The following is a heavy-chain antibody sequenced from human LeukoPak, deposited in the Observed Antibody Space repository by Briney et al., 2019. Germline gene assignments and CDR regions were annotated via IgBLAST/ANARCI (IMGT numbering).Heavy chain of an antibody. CDR2: ISSSGTTI. CDR3: AGLGPSGYSYP. D-gene: IGHD3-22*01. V-gene: IGHV3-11*04. Sequence: GGSLRLSCAASGFIFSDYYMSWSRQAPGKGLEWVSYISSSGTTIYYADSVKGRFTISRDNANNSLYLQMNSLRAEDTAVYYCAGLGPSGYSYPWGQGTLVTVSS. J-gene: IGHJ5*02. CDR1: GFIFSDYY.